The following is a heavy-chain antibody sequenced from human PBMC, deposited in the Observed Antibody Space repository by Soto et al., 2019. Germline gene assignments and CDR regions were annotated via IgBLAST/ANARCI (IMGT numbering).Heavy chain of an antibody. D-gene: IGHD7-27*01. J-gene: IGHJ6*03. CDR3: ARDLGRPYYYYMDV. CDR1: SGSISSSNW. Sequence: SETLSLTCAVSSGSISSSNWWSWVRQPPGKGLEWIGEIYHSGSTNYNPSLKSRVTISVDKSKNQFSLKLSSVTAADTAVYYCARDLGRPYYYYMDVWGTGTTVTVPS. V-gene: IGHV4-4*02. CDR2: IYHSGST.